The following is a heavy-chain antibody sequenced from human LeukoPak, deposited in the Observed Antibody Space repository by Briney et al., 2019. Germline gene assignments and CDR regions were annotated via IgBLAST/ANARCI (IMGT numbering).Heavy chain of an antibody. V-gene: IGHV3-30*03. Sequence: GGSLRLSCAASGFTFSSYSMNWVRQAPGKGLEWVAVISYDGSNKYYADSVKDRFTISRDNSKNTLYLQMNSLRAEDTAVYYCARDGDTSYLDYWGQGTLVTVSS. J-gene: IGHJ4*02. D-gene: IGHD2-2*01. CDR1: GFTFSSYS. CDR2: ISYDGSNK. CDR3: ARDGDTSYLDY.